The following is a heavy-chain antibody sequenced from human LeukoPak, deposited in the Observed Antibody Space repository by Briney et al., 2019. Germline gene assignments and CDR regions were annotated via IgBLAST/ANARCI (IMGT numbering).Heavy chain of an antibody. CDR2: KYYSGST. D-gene: IGHD5-18*01. Sequence: PSETLYLTCDVSGVSINTCCYYWTWIRQPPGKGLEWIGYKYYSGSTRYNSSLRSRLTVSLDSSKNQFSLRLTSVTAADTAVYYCARGRSYGFDFDSWGPETLVIVSS. CDR1: GVSINTCCYY. CDR3: ARGRSYGFDFDS. J-gene: IGHJ4*02. V-gene: IGHV4-61*01.